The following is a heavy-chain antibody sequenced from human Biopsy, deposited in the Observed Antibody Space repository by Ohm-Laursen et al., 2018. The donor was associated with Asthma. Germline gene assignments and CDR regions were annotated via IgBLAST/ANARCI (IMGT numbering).Heavy chain of an antibody. V-gene: IGHV4-39*02. Sequence: SETLSLTCFVSGDAVSTSGSYWGWIRQSPGKGLEWIGSIYYSGRAYYNPSLESRVTISADTSKNHFSLKVTSVTAADTAVYYCARAVSSSSYWYFDLWGRGDLVTVSS. D-gene: IGHD6-6*01. CDR2: IYYSGRA. J-gene: IGHJ2*01. CDR1: GDAVSTSGSY. CDR3: ARAVSSSSYWYFDL.